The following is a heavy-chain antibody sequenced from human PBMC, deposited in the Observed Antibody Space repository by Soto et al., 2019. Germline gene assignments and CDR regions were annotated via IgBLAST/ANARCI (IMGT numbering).Heavy chain of an antibody. CDR2: IVVGSGNT. J-gene: IGHJ4*02. CDR1: GFTFTSSA. Sequence: ASVKVSCKASGFTFTSSAMQWVRQARGQRLEWIGWIVVGSGNTNYAQKFQERVPITRDMSTSTAYTELSSLRSEDTAVYYCAAEYHAPHNGGYEFDYWGQGTLVTVSS. D-gene: IGHD5-12*01. V-gene: IGHV1-58*02. CDR3: AAEYHAPHNGGYEFDY.